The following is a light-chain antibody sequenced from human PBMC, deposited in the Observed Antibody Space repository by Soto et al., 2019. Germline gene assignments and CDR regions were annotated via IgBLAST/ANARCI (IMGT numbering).Light chain of an antibody. Sequence: EIVMTQSPATLSVSPGERATLSCRASQSVSSKLAWYQQKPGQAPRLLIYGASTRATGIPDRFSGSGSGTEFTLTISSLQSEDFALYYCQQYSQWPLYTFGQGTKVDIK. CDR1: QSVSSK. J-gene: IGKJ2*01. CDR2: GAS. V-gene: IGKV3-15*01. CDR3: QQYSQWPLYT.